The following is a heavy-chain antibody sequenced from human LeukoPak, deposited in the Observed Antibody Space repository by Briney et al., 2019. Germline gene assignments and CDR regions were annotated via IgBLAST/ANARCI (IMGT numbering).Heavy chain of an antibody. J-gene: IGHJ6*03. Sequence: GASVKVSCKASGGTFSSYAISWVRQAPGQGLEWMGGIIPIFGTANYAQKFQGRVTITTDESTSTAYMELSSLRSEDTAVYYCARVIFPLAARSYYYYYMDVWGKGTTVTVSS. D-gene: IGHD3-9*01. CDR3: ARVIFPLAARSYYYYYMDV. V-gene: IGHV1-69*05. CDR1: GGTFSSYA. CDR2: IIPIFGTA.